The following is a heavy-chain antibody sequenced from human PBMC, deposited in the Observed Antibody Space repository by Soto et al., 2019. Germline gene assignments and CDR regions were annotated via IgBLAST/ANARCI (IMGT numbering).Heavy chain of an antibody. D-gene: IGHD3-9*01. CDR1: GFTFSSYA. CDR2: IKSKTDGGTT. J-gene: IGHJ4*02. Sequence: GGSLRLSCAASGFTFSSYAMSWVRQAPGKGLEWVARIKSKTDGGTTDYAAPVKGRFTISRDDSKNTLFLQMNSLKTEDTAVYYCTTSILTGYFRWSIFDYWGQGNLVTVSS. V-gene: IGHV3-15*01. CDR3: TTSILTGYFRWSIFDY.